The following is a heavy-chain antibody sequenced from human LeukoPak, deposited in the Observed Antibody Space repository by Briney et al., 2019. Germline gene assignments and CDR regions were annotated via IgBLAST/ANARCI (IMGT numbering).Heavy chain of an antibody. J-gene: IGHJ4*02. V-gene: IGHV3-9*01. Sequence: GRSLRLSCAASGFTFDDYAMHWVRHAPGKGLEWVSGISWNSGSIVYADSVKGRFTISRDNARNSLYLQMNILRAEDTAVYYCAKDWRYDILTGYLISPFDYWGQGTLVTVSS. CDR2: ISWNSGSI. D-gene: IGHD3-9*01. CDR3: AKDWRYDILTGYLISPFDY. CDR1: GFTFDDYA.